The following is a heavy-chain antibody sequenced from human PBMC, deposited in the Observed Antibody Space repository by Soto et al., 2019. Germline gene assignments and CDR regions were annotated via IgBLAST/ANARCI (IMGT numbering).Heavy chain of an antibody. D-gene: IGHD3-10*02. CDR2: ISPMFGAA. CDR1: GGTFNTYA. Sequence: QVQLVQSGAEMKKPGSSVKVSCQSSGGTFNTYAMNWVRQAPGQGPEWMGDISPMFGAANYAPKFQGRVTITAHESTGTSYMQVSSLTSEDTALYFCAREVNVRTPALVYWGQGNLVTVSS. J-gene: IGHJ4*02. V-gene: IGHV1-69*19. CDR3: AREVNVRTPALVY.